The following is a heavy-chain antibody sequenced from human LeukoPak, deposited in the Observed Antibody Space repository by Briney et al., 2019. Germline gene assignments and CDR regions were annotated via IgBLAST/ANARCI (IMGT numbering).Heavy chain of an antibody. CDR1: GFTFSSCT. Sequence: PGGSLRLSCAASGFTFSSCTMHWVRQAPGMGLEWVALITYDGGKAFYIGSVKGRFTISRDNAEKTQYLQMNSLRTEDTAMYYCARDVCHSGGCLDYWGQGTLVTVS. V-gene: IGHV3-30*04. CDR3: ARDVCHSGGCLDY. CDR2: ITYDGGKA. J-gene: IGHJ4*02. D-gene: IGHD6-25*01.